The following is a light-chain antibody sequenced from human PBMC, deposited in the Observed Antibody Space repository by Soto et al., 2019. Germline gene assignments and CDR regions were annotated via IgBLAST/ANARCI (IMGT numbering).Light chain of an antibody. CDR1: QSVLYSSNNKNY. J-gene: IGKJ1*01. V-gene: IGKV4-1*01. CDR3: HQYYGTPPT. CDR2: WAS. Sequence: DIVMTQSPDSLAVSLGERATINCKSSQSVLYSSNNKNYLAWYQQKPGQPPKLLIYWASTRESGVPDRFSGSGSGTDFTRTISSLQAEDVAVYYCHQYYGTPPTFGQGTKVEIK.